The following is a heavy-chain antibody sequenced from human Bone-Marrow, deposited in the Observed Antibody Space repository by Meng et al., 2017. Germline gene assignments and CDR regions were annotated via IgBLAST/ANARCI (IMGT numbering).Heavy chain of an antibody. CDR3: ARYYYDSSGYYSLGY. J-gene: IGHJ4*02. CDR1: GFTFSSYS. Sequence: GESLKISCAASGFTFSSYSMNWVRRAPGKGLEWVSSISSSSSYIYYADSVKGRFTISRDNAKNSLYLQMNSLRAEDTAVYYCARYYYDSSGYYSLGYWGQGTLVTVSS. CDR2: ISSSSSYI. D-gene: IGHD3-22*01. V-gene: IGHV3-21*01.